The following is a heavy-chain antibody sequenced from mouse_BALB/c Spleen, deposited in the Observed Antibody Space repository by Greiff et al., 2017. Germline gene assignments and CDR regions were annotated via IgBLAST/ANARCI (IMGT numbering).Heavy chain of an antibody. J-gene: IGHJ4*01. CDR1: GYTFTSYW. CDR3: TRNGNSYAMDY. CDR2: IYPSDSYT. Sequence: QVQLQQPGAELVRPGASVKLSCKASGYTFTSYWINWVKQRPGQGLEWIGNIYPSDSYTNYNQKFKDKATLTVDKSSSTAYMQLSSPTSEDSAVYYCTRNGNSYAMDYWGQGTSVTVSS. V-gene: IGHV1-69*02. D-gene: IGHD2-1*01.